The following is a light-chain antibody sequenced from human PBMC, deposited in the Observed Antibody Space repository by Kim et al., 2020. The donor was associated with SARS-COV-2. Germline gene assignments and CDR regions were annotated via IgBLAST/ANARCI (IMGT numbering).Light chain of an antibody. CDR2: DVS. V-gene: IGLV2-11*01. J-gene: IGLJ7*01. CDR3: CSYAGSYTNAV. Sequence: QSVTISCTGTSSDVGGYNYVAWYQQHPGKAPQLIIYDVSKRPSGVPDRFSGSKSGSTASLTVSGLQAEDEADYYCCSYAGSYTNAVFGGGTQLTVL. CDR1: SSDVGGYNY.